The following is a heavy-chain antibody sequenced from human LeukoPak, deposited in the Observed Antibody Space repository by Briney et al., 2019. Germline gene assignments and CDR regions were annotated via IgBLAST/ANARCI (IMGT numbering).Heavy chain of an antibody. J-gene: IGHJ5*02. V-gene: IGHV4-38-2*02. D-gene: IGHD3-9*01. CDR3: ARDLGLTISANWFDP. CDR1: GYSISSGYF. CDR2: IYHTGAT. Sequence: SETLSLTCAVSGYSISSGYFWVWIRQPPGKGLEWIGSIYHTGATYYNPSLRSPVTISVDTSKNQFSLELNSVTAADTAVYYCARDLGLTISANWFDPWGKGTLVTVSS.